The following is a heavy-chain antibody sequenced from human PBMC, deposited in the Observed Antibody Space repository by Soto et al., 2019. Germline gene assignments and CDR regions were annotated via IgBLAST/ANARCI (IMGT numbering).Heavy chain of an antibody. Sequence: PGGSLRLSCAASGFTLSSYAMSWVRQAPGKGLEWVSAISGSGGSTYYADSVKGRFTISRDNSKNTVYLQMNTLRAEDTAVYYCANSARHYYDCSGYANYFDYWGQGTLVTVSS. CDR1: GFTLSSYA. D-gene: IGHD3-22*01. CDR3: ANSARHYYDCSGYANYFDY. V-gene: IGHV3-23*01. CDR2: ISGSGGST. J-gene: IGHJ4*02.